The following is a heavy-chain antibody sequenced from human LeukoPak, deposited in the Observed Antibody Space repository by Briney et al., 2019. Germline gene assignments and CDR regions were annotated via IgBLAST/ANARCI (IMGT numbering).Heavy chain of an antibody. CDR3: ARHLGSGRFAFDI. V-gene: IGHV4-59*08. J-gene: IGHJ3*02. D-gene: IGHD6-19*01. CDR2: IYYTGST. Sequence: PSETLSLTCTVSGGSISRYYWSWIRQPPGKGLEWIGNIYYTGSTNYNPSLKSRVTISVDTSKNQFSLKLSSVTAADTAVYYCARHLGSGRFAFDIWGQGTMVTVSS. CDR1: GGSISRYY.